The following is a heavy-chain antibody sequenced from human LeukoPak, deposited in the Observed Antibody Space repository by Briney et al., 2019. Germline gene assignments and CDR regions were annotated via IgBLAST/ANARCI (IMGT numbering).Heavy chain of an antibody. J-gene: IGHJ4*02. V-gene: IGHV4-34*01. Sequence: SETLSLTCAVYGGSFSGYYWSWIRQPPGKGLEWIGEIDHSGSTNYNPSLKSRVTISVDTSKNQFSLKLSSVTAADTAVYYCARGSVAGIDYWGQGTLVTVSS. CDR2: IDHSGST. CDR1: GGSFSGYY. CDR3: ARGSVAGIDY. D-gene: IGHD2-21*01.